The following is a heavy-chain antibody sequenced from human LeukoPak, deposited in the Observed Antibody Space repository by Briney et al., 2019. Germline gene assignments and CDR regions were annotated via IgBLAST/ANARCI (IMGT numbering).Heavy chain of an antibody. CDR3: ASKRPHYGSGSYRYYYYYYMDV. CDR2: INHSGST. CDR1: GFTFSSYS. J-gene: IGHJ6*03. V-gene: IGHV4-34*01. D-gene: IGHD3-10*01. Sequence: GSLRLSCAASGFTFSSYSMNWVRQAPGKGLEWIGEINHSGSTNYNPSLKSRVTISVDTSKNQFSLKLSSVTAADTAVYYCASKRPHYGSGSYRYYYYYYMDVWGKGTTVTISS.